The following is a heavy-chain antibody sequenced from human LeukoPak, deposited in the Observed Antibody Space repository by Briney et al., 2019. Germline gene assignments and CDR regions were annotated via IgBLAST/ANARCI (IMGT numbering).Heavy chain of an antibody. CDR2: ISWYTGNL. Sequence: GGSLRLSCSMSGFDFENYGMDWFRHRHGKGLDLVSSISWYTGNLGYGDSVEGRFTINRDNSRNSVYLQMSTLRPEDTAVYYCAKDIACGGNPSFEHWGQGMPVTVSS. CDR1: GFDFENYG. CDR3: AKDIACGGNPSFEH. J-gene: IGHJ4*02. D-gene: IGHD2-21*01. V-gene: IGHV3-9*01.